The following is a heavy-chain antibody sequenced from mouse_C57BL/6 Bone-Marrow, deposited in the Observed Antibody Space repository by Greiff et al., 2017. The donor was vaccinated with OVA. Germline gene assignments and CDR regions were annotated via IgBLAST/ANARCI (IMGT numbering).Heavy chain of an antibody. CDR3: TGEDYYGSSYDYAMDY. V-gene: IGHV5-9-1*02. Sequence: EVQGVESGEGLVKPGGSLKLSRAASGFTFSSYAMSWVRQTPEKRLEWVAYISSGGDYIYYADTVKGRFTLSRDNARNTLYLQMSSLKSEDTAMYYCTGEDYYGSSYDYAMDYWGQGTSVTVSS. D-gene: IGHD1-1*01. CDR1: GFTFSSYA. J-gene: IGHJ4*01. CDR2: ISSGGDYI.